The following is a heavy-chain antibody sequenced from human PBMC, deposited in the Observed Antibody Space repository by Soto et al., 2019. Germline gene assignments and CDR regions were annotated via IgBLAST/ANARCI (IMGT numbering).Heavy chain of an antibody. CDR1: GFTFSSYS. CDR2: ISSSSSTI. J-gene: IGHJ4*02. D-gene: IGHD6-13*01. V-gene: IGHV3-48*02. Sequence: EVQLVESGGGLVQPGGSLRLSCAASGFTFSSYSMNWVRQAPGKGLEWVSYISSSSSTIYYADSVEGRFTISRDNAKNSLYLQMNSLRDEDTAVYYCARAYSSSWTPPDYWGQGTLVTVSS. CDR3: ARAYSSSWTPPDY.